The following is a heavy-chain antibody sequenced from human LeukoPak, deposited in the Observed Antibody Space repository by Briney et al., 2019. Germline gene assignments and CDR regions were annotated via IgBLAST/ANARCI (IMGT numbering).Heavy chain of an antibody. J-gene: IGHJ6*02. Sequence: GGSLRLSCAASGFTFSSYSMNWVRQAPGKGLEWVSCISKSSGYIYYADSVKGRFTISRDNAKNSLYLQMNSLRAEDTAVYYCAREEDSSTIRSSHGMDVWGQGTTVTVSS. CDR1: GFTFSSYS. CDR3: AREEDSSTIRSSHGMDV. CDR2: ISKSSGYI. D-gene: IGHD6-6*01. V-gene: IGHV3-21*01.